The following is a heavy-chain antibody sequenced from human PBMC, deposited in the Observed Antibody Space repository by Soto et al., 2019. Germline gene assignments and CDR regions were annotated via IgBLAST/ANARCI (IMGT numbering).Heavy chain of an antibody. CDR3: ARDQSHYDIVTGFVGDYYYGMDV. D-gene: IGHD3-9*01. V-gene: IGHV1-18*01. Sequence: ASVKVSCKASGYTFTSYGISWVRQAPGQGLEWMGWISAYNGNTNYAQKLQGRVTMTTDTSTSTAYMELRSLRSDDTAVYYCARDQSHYDIVTGFVGDYYYGMDVWGQRTTVTVSS. J-gene: IGHJ6*02. CDR1: GYTFTSYG. CDR2: ISAYNGNT.